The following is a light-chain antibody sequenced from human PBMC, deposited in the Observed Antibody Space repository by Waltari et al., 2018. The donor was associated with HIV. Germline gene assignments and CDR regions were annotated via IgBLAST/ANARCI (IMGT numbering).Light chain of an antibody. Sequence: QSVLTQPPSVSGAPGQRVTISCTGSNSNIGAGDGVHWYQHLPGAAPTLLIYDINTRPSGVPDRFSGSKSGTSASLAITGLQVEDEGDYFCQSYDSSLNVIFGGGTKLTVL. V-gene: IGLV1-40*01. CDR3: QSYDSSLNVI. J-gene: IGLJ2*01. CDR2: DIN. CDR1: NSNIGAGDG.